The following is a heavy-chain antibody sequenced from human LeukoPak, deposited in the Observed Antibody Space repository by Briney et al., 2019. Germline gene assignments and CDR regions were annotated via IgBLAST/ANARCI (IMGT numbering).Heavy chain of an antibody. J-gene: IGHJ6*02. CDR1: GFTFSSYW. CDR2: INSDGSST. D-gene: IGHD3-3*01. V-gene: IGHV3-74*01. Sequence: PGGSLRLSCAASGFTFSSYWMHWVRQAPGKGLVWVSRINSDGSSTSYADSVKARFTISRDNAKKSLYLQVNSLRAEDTAVYYCARDGGYYDFWSGYYPTTNYYYYGMDVWGQGTTVTVSS. CDR3: ARDGGYYDFWSGYYPTTNYYYYGMDV.